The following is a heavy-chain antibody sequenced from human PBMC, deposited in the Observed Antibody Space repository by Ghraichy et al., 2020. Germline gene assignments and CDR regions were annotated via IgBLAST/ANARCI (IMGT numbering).Heavy chain of an antibody. J-gene: IGHJ6*02. Sequence: GGSLRLSCVGSGFTFSSYSMNWVRQSPGKGLEWVSYISSSSRTITYADSVKGRFTISRDNAKNSLYLQMNSLRDEDTAVYYCARGYRGVRFYYYDGMDVWGQGTTVTVSS. CDR2: ISSSSRTI. CDR3: ARGYRGVRFYYYDGMDV. D-gene: IGHD5-12*01. CDR1: GFTFSSYS. V-gene: IGHV3-48*02.